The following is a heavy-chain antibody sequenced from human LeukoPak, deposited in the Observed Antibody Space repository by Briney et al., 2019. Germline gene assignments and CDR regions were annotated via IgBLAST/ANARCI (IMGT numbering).Heavy chain of an antibody. CDR2: IRYDGSNK. CDR1: GFTFSSYG. V-gene: IGHV3-30*02. D-gene: IGHD6-19*01. J-gene: IGHJ4*02. Sequence: GGSLRLSCAASGFTFSSYGMHWVRQAPGKGLEWVAFIRYDGSNKYYADSVKGRFTISRDNSKNTLYLQMNSLRAEDTAVYYCAKDSPWYSSGWYGVLGYWGQGTLVTVSS. CDR3: AKDSPWYSSGWYGVLGY.